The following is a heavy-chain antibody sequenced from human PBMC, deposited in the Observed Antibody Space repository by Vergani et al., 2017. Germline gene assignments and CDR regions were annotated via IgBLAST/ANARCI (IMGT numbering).Heavy chain of an antibody. CDR3: ARHREVVPAAMELDTAMVTAYYYYYYMDV. Sequence: EVQLVQSGAEVKKPGESLKISCKGSGYSFTSYWIGWVRQMPGKGLEWMGIIYPGDSDTRYSPSFQGQGTISADKSISTAYLQWSSLKASDTAMYYCARHREVVPAAMELDTAMVTAYYYYYYMDVWGKGTTVTVSS. J-gene: IGHJ6*03. V-gene: IGHV5-51*01. D-gene: IGHD2-2*01. CDR1: GYSFTSYW. CDR2: IYPGDSDT.